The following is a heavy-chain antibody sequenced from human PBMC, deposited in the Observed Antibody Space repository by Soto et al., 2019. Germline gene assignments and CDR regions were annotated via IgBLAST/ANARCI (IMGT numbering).Heavy chain of an antibody. CDR1: GFTFSSYA. CDR3: ARDGLAAAGNPFDP. J-gene: IGHJ5*02. Sequence: PWGSLRLSWAASGFTFSSYAMHWVRQAPGKGLEWVAVISYDGSNKYYADSVKGRFTISRDNSKNTLYLQMNSLRAEDTAVYYCARDGLAAAGNPFDPWGQGTLVTVSS. V-gene: IGHV3-30-3*01. CDR2: ISYDGSNK. D-gene: IGHD6-13*01.